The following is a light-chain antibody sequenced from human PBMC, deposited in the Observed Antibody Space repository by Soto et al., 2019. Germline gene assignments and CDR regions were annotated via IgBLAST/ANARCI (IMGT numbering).Light chain of an antibody. Sequence: EMVMTQSPATLSVSPGERATLSCRASQIVSSNLAWYQQKPGQAPRLHIYGASTRATGIPARFSGSGSGTDFTLTISRLEPEDFAVYYCQQYGSSPRTFGQGTKVDI. CDR3: QQYGSSPRT. V-gene: IGKV3D-15*02. CDR2: GAS. J-gene: IGKJ1*01. CDR1: QIVSSN.